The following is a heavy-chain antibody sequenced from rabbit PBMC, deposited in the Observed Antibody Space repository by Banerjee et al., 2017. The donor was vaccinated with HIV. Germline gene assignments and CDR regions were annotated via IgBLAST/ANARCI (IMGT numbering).Heavy chain of an antibody. CDR1: GFSFSGSYY. Sequence: QEQLVESGGGLVQPEGSLTLTCTASGFSFSGSYYMCWVRQAPGKGLEWIACIRSTVGSTWYASWVNGRFTISKASSTTVTLQVTSLTAADTATYFCARNYVNAFDPWGPGTLVT. J-gene: IGHJ2*01. CDR3: ARNYVNAFDP. V-gene: IGHV1S45*01. D-gene: IGHD1-1*01. CDR2: IRSTVGST.